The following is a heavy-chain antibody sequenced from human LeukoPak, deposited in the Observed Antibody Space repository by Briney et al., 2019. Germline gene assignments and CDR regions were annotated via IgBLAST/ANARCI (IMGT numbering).Heavy chain of an antibody. V-gene: IGHV4-30-2*01. CDR3: ARVVAAAPYFDY. Sequence: SETLSLTCAVSGGSISSGGYSWRWTRQPPGKGLEWIGYIYHTGSTYYNPSLKSRVTISVDRSKNQFSLKLRSVNAADTAVYYCARVVAAAPYFDYWGQGSLVTVSS. D-gene: IGHD2-2*01. CDR2: IYHTGST. CDR1: GGSISSGGYS. J-gene: IGHJ4*02.